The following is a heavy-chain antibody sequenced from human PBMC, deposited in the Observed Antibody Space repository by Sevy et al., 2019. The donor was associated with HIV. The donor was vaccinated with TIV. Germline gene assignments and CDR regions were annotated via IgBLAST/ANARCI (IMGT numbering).Heavy chain of an antibody. Sequence: GGSLRLSCTASGFTFGDYCMSWVRQAPGKGLEWVAFLKSDVYGGRVDHAASVRGRFVISRDDSKTIAYLQMNDLKTEGTGVYYCTRWKAAQSILDYWGQGALVTVSS. CDR1: GFTFGDYC. V-gene: IGHV3-49*04. CDR3: TRWKAAQSILDY. J-gene: IGHJ4*02. CDR2: LKSDVYGGRV. D-gene: IGHD6-13*01.